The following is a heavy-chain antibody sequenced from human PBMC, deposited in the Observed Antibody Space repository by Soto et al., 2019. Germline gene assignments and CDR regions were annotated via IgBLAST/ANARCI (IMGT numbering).Heavy chain of an antibody. J-gene: IGHJ5*02. CDR2: IYYSGST. Sequence: SETLSLTCTVSGGSISSSSYFWGWIRQPPGKGLEWIGSIYYSGSTYYNTSLKNQVTVSEDTSKKQFSLKLSSETAAETAVYYCARHPSDFWFDPWGQGTLVTVSS. D-gene: IGHD2-21*02. V-gene: IGHV4-39*01. CDR3: ARHPSDFWFDP. CDR1: GGSISSSSYF.